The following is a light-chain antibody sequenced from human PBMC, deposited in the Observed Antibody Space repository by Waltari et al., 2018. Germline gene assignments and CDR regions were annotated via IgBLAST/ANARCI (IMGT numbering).Light chain of an antibody. J-gene: IGLJ3*02. CDR1: SSNPGAGFA. CDR3: QSYDSSLTAWV. V-gene: IGLV1-40*01. Sequence: QSVLTQPPPVSGAPGPRVTLPSTERSSNPGAGFAVTWYPQLPGTAPKLLIYVNTNRPSGVPDRISASKSGTSASLAITGLQAEDEADYYCQSYDSSLTAWVFGGGTKLTVL. CDR2: VNT.